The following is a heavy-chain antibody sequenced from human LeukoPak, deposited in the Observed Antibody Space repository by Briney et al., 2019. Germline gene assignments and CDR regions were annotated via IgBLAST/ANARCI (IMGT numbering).Heavy chain of an antibody. D-gene: IGHD1-26*01. V-gene: IGHV3-7*03. CDR1: RFIFSSYW. J-gene: IGHJ5*01. CDR3: ARVSGNYYRWFDS. Sequence: GGSLRLSCATSRFIFSSYWMTWVRRTPGKGLEWVASINQDGSDKYYVDSVKGRFTISRDNAKNSLYLQMNSLRAEDTAVYYCARVSGNYYRWFDSWGQGTLVTVSS. CDR2: INQDGSDK.